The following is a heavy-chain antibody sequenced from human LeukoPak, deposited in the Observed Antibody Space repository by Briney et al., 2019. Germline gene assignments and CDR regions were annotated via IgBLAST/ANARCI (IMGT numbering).Heavy chain of an antibody. V-gene: IGHV3-23*01. D-gene: IGHD2-2*01. CDR1: GFTFSNFA. CDR3: AKGVIPAAVPDGGLDY. CDR2: VSGSGGGT. Sequence: GGSLRLSCAASGFTFSNFAMNWVRQAPGKGLEWVSSVSGSGGGTYYADSVKGRYTISRDNSKNTLSLQMNGLRAEDTALYYCAKGVIPAAVPDGGLDYWGQGTLVTVSS. J-gene: IGHJ4*02.